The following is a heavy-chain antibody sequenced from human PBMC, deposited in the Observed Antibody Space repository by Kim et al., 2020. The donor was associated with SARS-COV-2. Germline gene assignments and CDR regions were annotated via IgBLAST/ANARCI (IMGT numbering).Heavy chain of an antibody. CDR3: ARDLIPRSGGRDV. D-gene: IGHD2-2*02. CDR1: GGSMSDYY. CDR2: IYTSGST. Sequence: SETLSLTCTVSGGSMSDYYWSWIRQAAEKGLEWIGRIYTSGSTNYNPSLKSRVTMSLDTSKNQFSLRLTSVTAADTAVYYCARDLIPRSGGRDVWGQGTT. V-gene: IGHV4-4*07. J-gene: IGHJ6*02.